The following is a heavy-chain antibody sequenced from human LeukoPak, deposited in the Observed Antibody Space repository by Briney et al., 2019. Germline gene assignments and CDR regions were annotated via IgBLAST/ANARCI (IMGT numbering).Heavy chain of an antibody. CDR3: GTQFRYLVGN. V-gene: IGHV3-74*01. D-gene: IGHD3-9*01. J-gene: IGHJ4*02. CDR2: ISSDGSST. Sequence: PGGSLRLSCAASGFTFSNYWMHWVRQVPGKGLVWVSRISSDGSSTSYADSVKGRFTISRDNAKNTLYLQMNSLRVEDTAVYYCGTQFRYLVGNWGQGTLATVSS. CDR1: GFTFSNYW.